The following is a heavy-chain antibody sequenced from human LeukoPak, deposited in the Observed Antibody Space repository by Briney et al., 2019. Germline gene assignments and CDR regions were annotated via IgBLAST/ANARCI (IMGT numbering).Heavy chain of an antibody. CDR3: ATVRWGEYFDY. V-gene: IGHV3-7*01. D-gene: IGHD3-10*01. J-gene: IGHJ4*02. CDR1: GFTFSSYW. CDR2: IKQDGSEK. Sequence: RGSLRLSCAASGFTFSSYWMSWVRQAPGKGLEWVANIKQDGSEKYYVDSVKGRFTISRDNAKNSLYLQMNSLRVEDTAVYYCATVRWGEYFDYWGQGTLVTVSS.